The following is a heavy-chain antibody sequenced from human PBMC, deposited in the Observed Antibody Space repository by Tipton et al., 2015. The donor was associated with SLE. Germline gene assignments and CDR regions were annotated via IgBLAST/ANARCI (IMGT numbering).Heavy chain of an antibody. CDR1: GFTFDDYA. V-gene: IGHV3-9*03. D-gene: IGHD7-27*01. J-gene: IGHJ3*02. CDR2: ISWNSGSI. CDR3: AKSRKANWDAFDI. Sequence: SLRLSCAASGFTFDDYAMHWVRQAPGKGLEWVSGISWNSGSIGYADSVKGRFTISRDNAKNSLYLQMNSLRAEDMALYYCAKSRKANWDAFDIWGQGTMVTVSS.